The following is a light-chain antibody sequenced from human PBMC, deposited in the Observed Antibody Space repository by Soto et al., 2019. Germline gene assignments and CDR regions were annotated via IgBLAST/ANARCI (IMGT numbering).Light chain of an antibody. V-gene: IGKV3-20*01. Sequence: EIVLTQSPGTLSLSPGERATLSCRASQSVSSSYLTWYQQKPGQAPRLLIYGASSRATGIPDRFSGSGFGTDFTLTISRLEPEDFAVYYCKQYGGSLPCRFGQATKADTK. J-gene: IGKJ1*01. CDR3: KQYGGSLPCR. CDR1: QSVSSSY. CDR2: GAS.